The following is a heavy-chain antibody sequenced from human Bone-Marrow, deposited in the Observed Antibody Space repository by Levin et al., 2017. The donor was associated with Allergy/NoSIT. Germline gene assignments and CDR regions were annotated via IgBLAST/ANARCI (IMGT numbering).Heavy chain of an antibody. J-gene: IGHJ4*02. D-gene: IGHD5-24*01. CDR3: AREDGYVFEY. V-gene: IGHV4-31*03. CDR2: IYYSGNT. Sequence: ASETLSLTCSLSGGSISTGGFHWSWVRQRPGKGLEWIGYIYYSGNTYYNPSLQSRLSISIDTSKNQFSLRLTSVTAADTAVYYCAREDGYVFEYWGQGTLVTVSS. CDR1: GGSISTGGFH.